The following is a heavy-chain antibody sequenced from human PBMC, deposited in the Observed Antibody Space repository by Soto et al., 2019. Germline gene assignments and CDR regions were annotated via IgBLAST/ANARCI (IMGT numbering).Heavy chain of an antibody. D-gene: IGHD3-22*01. V-gene: IGHV3-49*04. Sequence: GGSLRLSCTTSGFTFGDYAMSWVRQAPGKGLEWVGFIRSNAYGGTTQYAASVKGRFTISRDDSKSIAYLQMNSLKTEDTAVYYCTRSYYYDSLYYYNNWGQGTLVTVSS. CDR1: GFTFGDYA. CDR3: TRSYYYDSLYYYNN. J-gene: IGHJ4*02. CDR2: IRSNAYGGTT.